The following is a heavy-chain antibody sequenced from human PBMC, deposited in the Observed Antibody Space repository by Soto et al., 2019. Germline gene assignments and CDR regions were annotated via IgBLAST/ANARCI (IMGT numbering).Heavy chain of an antibody. CDR1: GGSISSSNW. V-gene: IGHV4-4*02. Sequence: HVQLQESGPGLVKPSGTLSLTCAVSGGSISSSNWWSWDRQAPGKGLEWIGEIYHSGSTNYNPYIKSRVTLSVDKSKNQFSLKLCSVSAADSAVYYCASRSSSWYWFDPWGQGTLVTVSS. CDR3: ASRSSSWYWFDP. CDR2: IYHSGST. J-gene: IGHJ5*02. D-gene: IGHD6-13*01.